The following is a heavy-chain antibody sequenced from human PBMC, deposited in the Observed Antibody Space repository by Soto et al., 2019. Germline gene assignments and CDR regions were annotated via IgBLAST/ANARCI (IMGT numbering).Heavy chain of an antibody. D-gene: IGHD3-22*01. CDR3: ASTKYDSSAYYYWYLVL. J-gene: IGHJ2*01. Sequence: QVELGQSGAEVKKPGSSVKVSCQASEDTFRNYAISWVRQAPGQGLESMGGIIPIFGTANYAQTFQGRVTMTADTSANTVYLELSSLRSEDTAVYYCASTKYDSSAYYYWYLVLGGRGTLVTVSS. CDR2: IIPIFGTA. CDR1: EDTFRNYA. V-gene: IGHV1-69*06.